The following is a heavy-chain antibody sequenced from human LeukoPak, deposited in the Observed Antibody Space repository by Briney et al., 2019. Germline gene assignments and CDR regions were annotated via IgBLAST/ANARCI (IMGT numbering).Heavy chain of an antibody. Sequence: PSETLSLTCTVSGGSISSYYWSWIRQPAGKGLEWIGRIYTSGSTNYNPSLKSRVTISVDTSKNQFSLKLSSVTAADTAVYYCARVKVLLVYASILGYMDVWGKGTTVTVSS. V-gene: IGHV4-4*07. CDR2: IYTSGST. CDR3: ARVKVLLVYASILGYMDV. CDR1: GGSISSYY. J-gene: IGHJ6*03. D-gene: IGHD2-8*01.